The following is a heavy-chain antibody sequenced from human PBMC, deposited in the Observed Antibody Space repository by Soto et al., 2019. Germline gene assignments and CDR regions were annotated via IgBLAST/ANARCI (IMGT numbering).Heavy chain of an antibody. Sequence: GASVKVSCKASGYTFTSYGISWVRQAPGQGLERMGWISAYNGNTNYAQKLQGRVTMTTDTSTSTAYMELRSLRSDDTAVYYCARDRKAMIVVAPDAFDIWGQGTMVTVSS. CDR2: ISAYNGNT. D-gene: IGHD3-22*01. CDR3: ARDRKAMIVVAPDAFDI. V-gene: IGHV1-18*01. J-gene: IGHJ3*02. CDR1: GYTFTSYG.